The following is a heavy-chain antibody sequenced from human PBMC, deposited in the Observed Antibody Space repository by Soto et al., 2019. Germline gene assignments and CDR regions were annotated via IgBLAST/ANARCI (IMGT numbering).Heavy chain of an antibody. CDR3: ARDGSGSYYTHYYYYYMDV. D-gene: IGHD3-10*01. CDR2: IYSGGST. V-gene: IGHV3-66*01. CDR1: GFAVSSSY. Sequence: PGGSLRLSCAASGFAVSSSYMSWVRQAPGKGLEWVSVIYSGGSTYYADSVKGRFTISRDNSKNTLYLQMNSLRAEDTAVYYCARDGSGSYYTHYYYYYMDVWGKGTTVTVSS. J-gene: IGHJ6*03.